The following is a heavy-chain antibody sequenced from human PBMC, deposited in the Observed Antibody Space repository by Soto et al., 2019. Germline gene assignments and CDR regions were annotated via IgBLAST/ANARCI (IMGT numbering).Heavy chain of an antibody. D-gene: IGHD7-27*01. CDR2: INHSGST. CDR3: ARGWGRIFDY. Sequence: QVQLQQWGAGLLKPSETLSLTCAVYGGSFSGYYWSWIRQPPGKGLEWIGEINHSGSTNYNPSLKSRVTISADTSKNQFSLKLSPVTAADTAVYYCARGWGRIFDYWGQGTLVTVSS. V-gene: IGHV4-34*01. CDR1: GGSFSGYY. J-gene: IGHJ4*02.